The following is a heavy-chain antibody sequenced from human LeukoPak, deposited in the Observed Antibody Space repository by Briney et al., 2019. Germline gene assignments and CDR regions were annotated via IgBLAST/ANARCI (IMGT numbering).Heavy chain of an antibody. CDR3: ARDGDEYCGGDCFDAFDI. D-gene: IGHD2-21*01. Sequence: GGSLRLSCAASGFTFSSYSMNWVRQAPGKGLEWVSYISSSSSTIYYADSVKGRFTISRDNAKNSLYLQMNSLRDEDTAVYYCARDGDEYCGGDCFDAFDIWGQGTMVTVSS. CDR1: GFTFSSYS. J-gene: IGHJ3*02. V-gene: IGHV3-48*02. CDR2: ISSSSSTI.